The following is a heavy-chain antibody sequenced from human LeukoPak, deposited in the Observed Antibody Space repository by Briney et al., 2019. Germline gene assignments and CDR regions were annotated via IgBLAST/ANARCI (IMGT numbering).Heavy chain of an antibody. D-gene: IGHD3-10*01. J-gene: IGHJ4*02. Sequence: PSETLSLTCAVYGGSFSGYYWSWIRQPPGKGLEWIGEISHSGSTNYNPSLKSRVTISVDTSKNQFSLKLSSVTAADTAVYYCARGPNYYGSGSYKDYWGQGTLVTVSS. CDR1: GGSFSGYY. CDR3: ARGPNYYGSGSYKDY. V-gene: IGHV4-34*01. CDR2: ISHSGST.